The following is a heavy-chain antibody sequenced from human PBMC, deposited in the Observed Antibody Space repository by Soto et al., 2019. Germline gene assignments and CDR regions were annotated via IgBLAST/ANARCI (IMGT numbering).Heavy chain of an antibody. CDR3: AREAIYDSSGYHNWFDP. Sequence: SETLSLTCAVSGDSISSYSWNWIRQTAGRGLEWIGRVYPSGSTYYNPSLKSRVTISVDTSKNQFSLKLSSVTAADTAVYYCAREAIYDSSGYHNWFDPWGQGTPVTVS. V-gene: IGHV4-4*07. D-gene: IGHD3-22*01. CDR2: VYPSGST. J-gene: IGHJ5*02. CDR1: GDSISSYS.